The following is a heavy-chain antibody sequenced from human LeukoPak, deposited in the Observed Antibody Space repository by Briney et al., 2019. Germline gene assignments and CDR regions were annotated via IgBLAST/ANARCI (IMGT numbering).Heavy chain of an antibody. Sequence: SETLSLTCTVSGGSISSGGYYWSWIRQHTGKGLEWIGYIYYSGSTYYNPSLKSRVTISVDTSKNQFSLKLSSVTAADTAVYYCANAIVVVPAAISEVWFDPWGQGTLVTVSS. V-gene: IGHV4-31*03. CDR2: IYYSGST. D-gene: IGHD2-2*02. J-gene: IGHJ5*02. CDR1: GGSISSGGYY. CDR3: ANAIVVVPAAISEVWFDP.